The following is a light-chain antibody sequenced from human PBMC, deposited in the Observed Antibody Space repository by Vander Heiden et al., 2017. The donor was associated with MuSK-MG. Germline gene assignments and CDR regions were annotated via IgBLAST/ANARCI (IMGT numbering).Light chain of an antibody. CDR2: AAS. CDR3: QKYDNAPWT. Sequence: DIQMTQSPSSLSASVGDRVTITCRASQGISNYLAWYQLKPGKVPKLLIFAASTLQSGVPSRFSGSRSETDFTLTISNLQPEDVATYYCQKYDNAPWTFGQGTKVEIK. J-gene: IGKJ1*01. CDR1: QGISNY. V-gene: IGKV1-27*01.